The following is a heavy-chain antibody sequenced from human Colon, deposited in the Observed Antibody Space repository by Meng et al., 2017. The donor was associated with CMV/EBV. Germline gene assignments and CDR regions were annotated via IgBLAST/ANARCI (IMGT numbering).Heavy chain of an antibody. CDR3: ARGLRVPAAIYPYNWFDP. CDR1: GGSFSGYY. D-gene: IGHD2-2*01. V-gene: IGHV4-34*01. Sequence: GSLRLSCAVYGGSFSGYYWSWIRQPPGKGLEWIGEINHSGSTNYNPSLKSRVTISVDTSKNQFSLKLSSVTAADTAVYYCARGLRVPAAIYPYNWFDPWGHGTLVTVSS. J-gene: IGHJ5*02. CDR2: INHSGST.